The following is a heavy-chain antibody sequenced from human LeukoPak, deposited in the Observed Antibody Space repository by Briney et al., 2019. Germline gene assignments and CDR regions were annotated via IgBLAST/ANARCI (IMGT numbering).Heavy chain of an antibody. CDR2: IWYDGSSK. CDR3: ARDLGYDYVDY. CDR1: GFIFSSYG. Sequence: GGSLRLSCAASGFIFSSYGMHWVRQAPGKGLERVAVIWYDGSSKCYADSVKGRFTISRDNSKNTLYLQMNSLRAEDTAVYYCARDLGYDYVDYWGQGTLVTVSS. D-gene: IGHD3-22*01. V-gene: IGHV3-33*01. J-gene: IGHJ4*02.